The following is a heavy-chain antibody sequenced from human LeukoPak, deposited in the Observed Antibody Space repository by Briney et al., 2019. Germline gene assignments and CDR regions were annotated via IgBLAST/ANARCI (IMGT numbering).Heavy chain of an antibody. CDR3: ARGLSAIVY. Sequence: SETLSLTCAVYGGSFSGYYWSWIRQPPGKGLEWIGEINHSGSTDYNPSLKSRVTISVDTSKNQFSLKLSSVTAADTAVYYCARGLSAIVYWGQGTLVTVSS. J-gene: IGHJ4*02. CDR1: GGSFSGYY. CDR2: INHSGST. V-gene: IGHV4-34*01. D-gene: IGHD2-15*01.